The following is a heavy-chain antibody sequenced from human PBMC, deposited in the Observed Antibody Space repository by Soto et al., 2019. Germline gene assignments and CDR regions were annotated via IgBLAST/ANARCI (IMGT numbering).Heavy chain of an antibody. D-gene: IGHD3-10*01. J-gene: IGHJ5*02. Sequence: SETLSLTCTVSGGSISSSSYYWGWIRQPPGKGLEWIGSIYYSGSTYYNPSLKSRVTISVDTSKNQFSLKLSSVTAADTAVYYCARDDITMVRGVIIKGDWFDPWGQGTLVTVSS. V-gene: IGHV4-39*01. CDR2: IYYSGST. CDR1: GGSISSSSYY. CDR3: ARDDITMVRGVIIKGDWFDP.